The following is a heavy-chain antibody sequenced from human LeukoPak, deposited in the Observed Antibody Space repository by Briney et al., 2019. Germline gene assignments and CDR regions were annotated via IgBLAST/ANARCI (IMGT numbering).Heavy chain of an antibody. Sequence: PGGSLRLSCAASGFTFSSYAMSWVRQAPGKGLEWVSAITATSSSTYDADSVQGRFTISRDNSKNTLFLQMNSLRPEDTAIYYCAKLFDSGTYNNFFHYWGQGTLVTVPS. V-gene: IGHV3-23*01. CDR1: GFTFSSYA. D-gene: IGHD3-10*01. CDR2: ITATSSST. CDR3: AKLFDSGTYNNFFHY. J-gene: IGHJ4*02.